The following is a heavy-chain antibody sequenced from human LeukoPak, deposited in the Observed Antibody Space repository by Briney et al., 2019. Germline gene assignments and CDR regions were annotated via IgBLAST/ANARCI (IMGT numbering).Heavy chain of an antibody. CDR1: GGSISSYY. CDR3: ARDLGYDFWSGYSALDI. D-gene: IGHD3-3*01. Sequence: SETLSLTCTVSGGSISSYYWSWIRQPAGKGLEWIGRIYTSGSTNYNPSLKSRVTMSVDTSKNQFSLKLSSVTAADTAVYYCARDLGYDFWSGYSALDIWGQGTMVTVSS. J-gene: IGHJ3*02. V-gene: IGHV4-4*07. CDR2: IYTSGST.